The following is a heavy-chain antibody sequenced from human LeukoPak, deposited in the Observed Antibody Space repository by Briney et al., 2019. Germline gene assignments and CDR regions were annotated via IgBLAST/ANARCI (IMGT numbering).Heavy chain of an antibody. CDR2: IWYDGSNK. D-gene: IGHD4-17*01. J-gene: IGHJ4*02. CDR3: ARDKRYGDPLDY. CDR1: GFTFSSYG. V-gene: IGHV3-33*01. Sequence: GGSLRLSCAASGFTFSSYGMHWVRQAPGKGLEWVAVIWYDGSNKYYADSVKGRFTISRDNSKNTLYLQMNSLRAEDTAVYYCARDKRYGDPLDYWGQGTLVTVSS.